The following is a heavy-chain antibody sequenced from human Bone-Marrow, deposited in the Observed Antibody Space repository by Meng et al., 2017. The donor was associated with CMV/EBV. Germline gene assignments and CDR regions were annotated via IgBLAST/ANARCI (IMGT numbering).Heavy chain of an antibody. D-gene: IGHD3-10*01. CDR3: ARGWGRYYGSGSYYGGKYFDY. CDR2: ISYSGST. J-gene: IGHJ4*02. V-gene: IGHV4-39*07. Sequence: SETLSLTCTVSGGSISSSTYYWGWIRQSPGKGLEWIGSISYSGSTYYSPSLKSRVTISVDTSKNQFSLKLSSVTAADTAVYYCARGWGRYYGSGSYYGGKYFDYWGQGTLVTVSS. CDR1: GGSISSSTYY.